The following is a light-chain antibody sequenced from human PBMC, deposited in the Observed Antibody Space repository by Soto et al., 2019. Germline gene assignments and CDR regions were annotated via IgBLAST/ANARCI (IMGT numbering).Light chain of an antibody. Sequence: QSALTQPRSVSGSPGQSVTISCTGTSSDVGGYNYVSWYQQHPGKAPKFMIYDVNKRPSGVPDRFSGSKFGNTASLTISGLQAEDEADYYCCSYAGSYPLVFGSGTKVTVL. V-gene: IGLV2-11*01. CDR2: DVN. CDR1: SSDVGGYNY. CDR3: CSYAGSYPLV. J-gene: IGLJ1*01.